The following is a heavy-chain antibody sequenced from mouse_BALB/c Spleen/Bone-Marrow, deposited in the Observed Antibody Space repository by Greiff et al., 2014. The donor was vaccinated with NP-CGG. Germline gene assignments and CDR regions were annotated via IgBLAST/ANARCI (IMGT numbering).Heavy chain of an antibody. Sequence: EVKLVESGAELVKPGASVKLSCTASGFNIKDTYMHWVKQRPEQGLEWIGRIDPANGNTKYDPKFKDRATLTVDKSSSTAYMQLSSPTSEDSAVYYCTRSYGSSYEYYFDYWGQGTTLTVSS. CDR1: GFNIKDTY. J-gene: IGHJ2*01. CDR3: TRSYGSSYEYYFDY. CDR2: IDPANGNT. D-gene: IGHD1-1*01. V-gene: IGHV14-3*02.